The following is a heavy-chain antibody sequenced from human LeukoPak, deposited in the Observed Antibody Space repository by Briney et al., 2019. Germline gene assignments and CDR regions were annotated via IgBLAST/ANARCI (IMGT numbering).Heavy chain of an antibody. CDR1: GFTFSSYA. Sequence: GGSLRLSCAASGFTFSSYAMSWVRQAPGKGLEWVSAISGSGGSTYYADSVKGRFTISRDNSKSTLYLQMNSLRAEDTAVYYCAKVQYYYDSSGSLGYYFDYWGQGTLVTASS. V-gene: IGHV3-23*01. CDR2: ISGSGGST. D-gene: IGHD3-22*01. CDR3: AKVQYYYDSSGSLGYYFDY. J-gene: IGHJ4*02.